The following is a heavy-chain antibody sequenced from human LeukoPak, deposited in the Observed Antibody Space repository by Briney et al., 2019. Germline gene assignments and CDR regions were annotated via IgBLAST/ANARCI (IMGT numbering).Heavy chain of an antibody. CDR3: ARDATYGSGRGPRTYFDY. D-gene: IGHD3-10*01. CDR2: INHSGST. V-gene: IGHV4-34*01. CDR1: GGSFSGYY. J-gene: IGHJ4*02. Sequence: SETLSLTCAVYGGSFSGYYWSWIRQPPGKGLEWIGEINHSGSTNYNPSLKSRVTISVDTSKNQFSLKLSSVTAADTAVYYCARDATYGSGRGPRTYFDYWGQGTLVTVSS.